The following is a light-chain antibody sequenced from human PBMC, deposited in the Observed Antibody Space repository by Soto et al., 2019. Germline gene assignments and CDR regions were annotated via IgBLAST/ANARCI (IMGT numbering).Light chain of an antibody. CDR2: LGS. CDR1: QSLLYRNGHNY. J-gene: IGKJ2*01. V-gene: IGKV2-28*01. Sequence: DIVMTQSPLSLAVTPGEPASISCRSSQSLLYRNGHNYLDWYLQKPGQSPQLLIYLGSNRASGVPDRFSGSASGTDFTLKISRVEAEDVGVYYCMQALPTPRTIGQGTKLEIK. CDR3: MQALPTPRT.